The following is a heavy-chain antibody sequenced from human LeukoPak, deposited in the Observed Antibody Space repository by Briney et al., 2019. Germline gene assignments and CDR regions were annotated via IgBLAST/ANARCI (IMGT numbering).Heavy chain of an antibody. CDR3: ANSGWYFSHRFDY. D-gene: IGHD6-19*01. CDR2: ISGSGGST. V-gene: IGHV3-23*01. J-gene: IGHJ4*02. Sequence: PGGSLRLSCAASGFTFSSYAMSWVRQAPGKGLEWVSAISGSGGSTYYADSVKGRFTISRDNSKNTLYLQMNSLRAEDTAVYYCANSGWYFSHRFDYGGQGTLVTVSS. CDR1: GFTFSSYA.